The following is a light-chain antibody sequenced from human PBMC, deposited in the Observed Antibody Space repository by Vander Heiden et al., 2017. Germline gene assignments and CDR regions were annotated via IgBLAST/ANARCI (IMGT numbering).Light chain of an antibody. V-gene: IGLV1-47*01. J-gene: IGLJ2*01. CDR1: SSNIGANY. Sequence: QSVLTQPPSASGTPGQRVTISCSGSSSNIGANYGYCYQQIPGTAPKLLIYRNTERPSGVPDRFSCSKSGTSASLAIGGLRSEDEADYFCATWDDTFNGVVFGGGTKLTVL. CDR3: ATWDDTFNGVV. CDR2: RNT.